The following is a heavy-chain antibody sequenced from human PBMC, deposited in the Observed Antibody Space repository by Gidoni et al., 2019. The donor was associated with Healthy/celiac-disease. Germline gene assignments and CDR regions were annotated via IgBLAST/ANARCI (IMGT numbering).Heavy chain of an antibody. Sequence: EVQLLESGGGLVQPGGSLRLSCAASGFTFSSYAMSWVRQAQGKGLEWVSAISGSGGSTYYADSVKGRFTISRDNSKNTLYLQMNSLRAEDTAVYYCANIGHSGYDWYWGQGTLVTVSS. D-gene: IGHD5-12*01. CDR1: GFTFSSYA. CDR3: ANIGHSGYDWY. V-gene: IGHV3-23*01. CDR2: ISGSGGST. J-gene: IGHJ4*02.